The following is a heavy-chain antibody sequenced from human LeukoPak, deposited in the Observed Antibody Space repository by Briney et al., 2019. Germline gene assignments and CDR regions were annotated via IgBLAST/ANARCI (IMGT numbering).Heavy chain of an antibody. D-gene: IGHD3-22*01. Sequence: PGGSLRLSCAASGFTFSSYSMNWVRQAPGKGLEWVSYISSSSSTIYYADSVKGRFTISRDNAKNSLYLQMNSLRAEDTAVYYCARRRHYYDSSGYWPYYFDYWGQGTLVTVSS. CDR2: ISSSSSTI. J-gene: IGHJ4*02. CDR3: ARRRHYYDSSGYWPYYFDY. CDR1: GFTFSSYS. V-gene: IGHV3-48*01.